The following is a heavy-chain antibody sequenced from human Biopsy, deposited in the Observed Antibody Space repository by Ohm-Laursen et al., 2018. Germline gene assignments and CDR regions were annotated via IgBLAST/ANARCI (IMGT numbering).Heavy chain of an antibody. CDR1: SYTFTDYN. V-gene: IGHV1-2*02. D-gene: IGHD2-8*01. CDR3: ARDPLNGHRHFDY. CDR2: INCKTGAT. Sequence: SVKVSCKTSSYTFTDYNIHWMRQAPGQGLEWLGYINCKTGATNYAQKFQGTATMTRDTSISTAYLALGSLRSADTAIYYCARDPLNGHRHFDYWGQGSLVTVSS. J-gene: IGHJ4*02.